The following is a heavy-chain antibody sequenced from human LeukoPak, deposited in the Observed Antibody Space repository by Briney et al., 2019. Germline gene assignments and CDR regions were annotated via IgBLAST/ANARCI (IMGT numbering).Heavy chain of an antibody. CDR1: GFIFSSYA. V-gene: IGHV3-23*01. J-gene: IGHJ4*02. CDR2: ISGSGTST. D-gene: IGHD2/OR15-2a*01. Sequence: PGVSLRLFCGAWGFIFSSYAMRCVRHARGKGVEWVSGISGSGTSTYYADSVKGRFTTSRDNSKNTLYMQMNSLRAEDTAIYYCAKDRAESGLDYCGQGTLVTVSS. CDR3: AKDRAESGLDY.